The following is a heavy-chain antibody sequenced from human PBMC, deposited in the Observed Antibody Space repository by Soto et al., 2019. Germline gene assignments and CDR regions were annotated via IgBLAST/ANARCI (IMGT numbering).Heavy chain of an antibody. D-gene: IGHD6-19*01. CDR3: AREQWLQKRDGSYFDF. CDR2: ITARSNYI. CDR1: GFTFSSYT. V-gene: IGHV3-21*01. J-gene: IGHJ4*02. Sequence: EVQLVESGGGLVEPGGSLRLSCAASGFTFSSYTMNWVRQAPGKGLEWVSSITARSNYIYYADSLKGRFTISRDNARNSLYLQMNSLRVEDTAVYCCAREQWLQKRDGSYFDFWGQGTLVTVSS.